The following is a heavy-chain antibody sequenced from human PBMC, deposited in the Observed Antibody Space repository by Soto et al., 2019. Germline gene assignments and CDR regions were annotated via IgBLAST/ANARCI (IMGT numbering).Heavy chain of an antibody. D-gene: IGHD3-16*02. J-gene: IGHJ4*01. V-gene: IGHV3-30*15. CDR2: ISYDGINE. CDR1: GLNLTSSA. Sequence: SLSGGACGLNLTSSAMHSVRQKQGKGLEWVAVISYDGINEYYADSVKGRFTISRDNSKNTLFLQMSSLRVEDTAVYYCARDRLREGELSLIGYLAYRGHGTPVPVSS. CDR3: ARDRLREGELSLIGYLAY.